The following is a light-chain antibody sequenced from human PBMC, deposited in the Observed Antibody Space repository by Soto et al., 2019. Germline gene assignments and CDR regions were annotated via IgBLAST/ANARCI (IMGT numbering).Light chain of an antibody. CDR3: SSYTTSNTRQIV. Sequence: SVLTQPASVSGSPGQPITISCTGTSSEVGGYNYVSWYQQHPGKAPKFMIYDVSNRPSGVSNCFSGSKSGNTASLTISGLQAEDEADYYCSSYTTSNTRQIVFGTGTKVTV. J-gene: IGLJ1*01. CDR1: SSEVGGYNY. CDR2: DVS. V-gene: IGLV2-14*01.